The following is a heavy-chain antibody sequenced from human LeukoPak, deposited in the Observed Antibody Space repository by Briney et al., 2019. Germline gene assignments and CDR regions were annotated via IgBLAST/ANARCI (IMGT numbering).Heavy chain of an antibody. J-gene: IGHJ4*02. D-gene: IGHD5-12*01. CDR2: INWNGGST. Sequence: GGSLRLSCAASGFTFDDYGMSWVRQAPGKGLEWVSGINWNGGSTGYADSVKGRFTISRDNAKNTLYLQMNSLRAEDTAVYYCAKDPNRGYDLREGLFDYWGQGTLVTVSS. CDR1: GFTFDDYG. CDR3: AKDPNRGYDLREGLFDY. V-gene: IGHV3-20*04.